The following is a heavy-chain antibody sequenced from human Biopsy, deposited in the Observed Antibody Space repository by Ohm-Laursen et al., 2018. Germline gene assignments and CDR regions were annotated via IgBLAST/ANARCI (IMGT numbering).Heavy chain of an antibody. J-gene: IGHJ4*02. Sequence: LRLSCTASGFSVSSYDMNWVRQPPGKGLERIGEINHSGSTNYNPSLKSRVTISVDTSKNQFSLKLSSVTAADTAVYYCARGRLRAVARFDYWGQGTLVTDSS. CDR2: INHSGST. CDR1: GFSVSSYD. CDR3: ARGRLRAVARFDY. V-gene: IGHV4-34*01. D-gene: IGHD6-19*01.